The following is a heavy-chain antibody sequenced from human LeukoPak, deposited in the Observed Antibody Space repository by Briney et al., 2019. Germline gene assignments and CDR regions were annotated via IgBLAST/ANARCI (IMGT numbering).Heavy chain of an antibody. CDR2: IYYSGST. CDR3: ARERRLTAVTWYFDY. Sequence: PSETLSLTCTVSGGSISSSSYYWGWIRQPPGKGLEWIGSIYYSGSTNYTPSLNSRVTISLDTSKNQFSLKLTSVTAADTAVYYCARERRLTAVTWYFDYWGQGTLVTVSS. CDR1: GGSISSSSYY. J-gene: IGHJ4*02. V-gene: IGHV4-39*07. D-gene: IGHD4-17*01.